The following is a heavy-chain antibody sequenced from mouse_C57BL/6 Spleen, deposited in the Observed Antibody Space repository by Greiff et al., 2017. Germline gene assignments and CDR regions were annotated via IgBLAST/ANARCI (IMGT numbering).Heavy chain of an antibody. CDR3: GRPQHKGWYFDD. Sequence: VQLKESGGGLVKPGGSLKLSCAASGFTFSDYGMHWVRQAPEKGLEWVAYISSGSSTIYYADTVKGRFTLSRDNAKNTLFLQVPSRRSEDTAVYYCGRPQHKGWYFDDWGTGTTVTVSS. D-gene: IGHD3-1*01. CDR1: GFTFSDYG. V-gene: IGHV5-17*01. CDR2: ISSGSSTI. J-gene: IGHJ1*03.